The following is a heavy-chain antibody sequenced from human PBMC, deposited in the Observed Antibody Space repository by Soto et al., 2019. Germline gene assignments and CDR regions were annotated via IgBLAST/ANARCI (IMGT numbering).Heavy chain of an antibody. V-gene: IGHV4-39*01. J-gene: IGHJ6*02. Sequence: PSETLSLTCTVSGGSISSSSYYWGWIRQTPGKGLEWIGSIYYSGSTYYNPSLKSRVTISVDTSKNQFSLKLSSVTAADTAVYYCATEIVVVTVARWTPYYYYGMDVWGQGTTVTVSS. CDR1: GGSISSSSYY. CDR3: ATEIVVVTVARWTPYYYYGMDV. D-gene: IGHD2-21*02. CDR2: IYYSGST.